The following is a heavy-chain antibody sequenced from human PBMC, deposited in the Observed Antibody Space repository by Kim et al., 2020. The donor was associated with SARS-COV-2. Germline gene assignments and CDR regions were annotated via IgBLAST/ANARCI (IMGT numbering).Heavy chain of an antibody. CDR1: GGSISSSSYY. J-gene: IGHJ5*02. Sequence: SETLSLTCTVSGGSISSSSYYWGWIRQPPGKGLEWIGSIYYSGSTYYNPSLKSRVTISVDTSKNQFSLKLSSVTAADTAVYYCARQTYHLLLWFGELSHADNWFDPWGQGTLVTVSS. V-gene: IGHV4-39*01. CDR2: IYYSGST. CDR3: ARQTYHLLLWFGELSHADNWFDP. D-gene: IGHD3-10*01.